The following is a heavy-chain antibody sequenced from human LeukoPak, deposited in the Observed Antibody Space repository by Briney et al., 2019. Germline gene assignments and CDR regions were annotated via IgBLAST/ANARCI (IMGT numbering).Heavy chain of an antibody. CDR2: ISSSSSTI. CDR3: ARTSGYSSGSNDY. CDR1: GFTFSSYS. D-gene: IGHD6-19*01. J-gene: IGHJ4*01. V-gene: IGHV3-48*04. Sequence: GGSLRLSCAASGFTFSSYSMNWVRQAPGKGPEWISYISSSSSTIYYADSVKGRFTISRDNAKNSLYLQMNSLRAEDTAVYYCARTSGYSSGSNDYWGHGTLVTVSS.